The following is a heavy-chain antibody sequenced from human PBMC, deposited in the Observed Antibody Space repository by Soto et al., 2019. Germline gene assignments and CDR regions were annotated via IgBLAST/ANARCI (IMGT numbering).Heavy chain of an antibody. J-gene: IGHJ3*02. CDR3: ARDRPHVLEGAFDI. D-gene: IGHD3-3*02. CDR1: GYTFTSYA. CDR2: INAGNGNT. Sequence: ASVKVSCKASGYTFTSYAMHWVRQAPGQRLEWMGWINAGNGNTKYSQKFQGRVTITRDTSASTAYMELSSLRSEDTAVYYCARDRPHVLEGAFDIWGQGTMVTVSS. V-gene: IGHV1-3*01.